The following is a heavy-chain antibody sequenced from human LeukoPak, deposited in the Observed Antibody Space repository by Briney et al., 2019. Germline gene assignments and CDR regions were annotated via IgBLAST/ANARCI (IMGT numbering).Heavy chain of an antibody. V-gene: IGHV4-59*01. CDR1: GGSISSYY. CDR2: IYYSGST. Sequence: ASETLSLTCTFSGGSISSYYWSWIRQPPGKGLEWIGYIYYSGSTNYNPSLKSRVTISVDTSKNQFSLKLRSVTVADTAVYYCATQFGEKFDCWGQGVLVSVSS. J-gene: IGHJ4*02. CDR3: ATQFGEKFDC. D-gene: IGHD3-10*01.